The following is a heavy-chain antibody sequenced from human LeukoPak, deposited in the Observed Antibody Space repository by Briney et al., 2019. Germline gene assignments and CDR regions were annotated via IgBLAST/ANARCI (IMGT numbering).Heavy chain of an antibody. CDR1: GFTFNSYA. CDR2: ISGSGGST. V-gene: IGHV3-23*01. Sequence: GGSLRLSCAASGFTFNSYAMNWVRQAPGKGLEWVSSISGSGGSTNYAVSVKGRFTISRDNSENMLYLQMNSLRAEDTAVYYCARGGDFWSGYNLFYWGQGTLVTVSS. J-gene: IGHJ4*02. D-gene: IGHD3-3*01. CDR3: ARGGDFWSGYNLFY.